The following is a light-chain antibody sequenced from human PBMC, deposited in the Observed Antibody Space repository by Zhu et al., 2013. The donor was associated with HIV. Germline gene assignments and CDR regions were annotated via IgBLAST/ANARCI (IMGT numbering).Light chain of an antibody. Sequence: QSALTQPASVSGSPGQAITISCTGTSNNVGASNYVSWYQQHPGKVPKLIIFEVNKRPSGVSDRFSGSKSGKTASLTISGLQAEDEADYYCCSYAGSLTYVFGSGTRVTVL. CDR3: CSYAGSLTYV. V-gene: IGLV2-23*02. CDR2: EVN. J-gene: IGLJ1*01. CDR1: SNNVGASNY.